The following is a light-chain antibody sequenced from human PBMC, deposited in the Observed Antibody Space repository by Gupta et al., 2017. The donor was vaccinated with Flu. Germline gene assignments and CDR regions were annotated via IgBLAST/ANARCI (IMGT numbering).Light chain of an antibody. CDR2: GAS. Sequence: EIVMTQSPATLSVSPGERATLSCRASQSVSSNLASYQQKPGQAPRPLIYGASTRATGIPARFSGSGSGTEFTLTISSLQSEDFAVYYCQQYNNWPPSFGGGTKVEIK. CDR3: QQYNNWPPS. J-gene: IGKJ4*01. V-gene: IGKV3-15*01. CDR1: QSVSSN.